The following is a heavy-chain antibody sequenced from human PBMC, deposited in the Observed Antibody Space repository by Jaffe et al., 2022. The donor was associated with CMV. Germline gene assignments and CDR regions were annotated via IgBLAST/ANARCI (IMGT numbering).Heavy chain of an antibody. J-gene: IGHJ5*02. D-gene: IGHD3-3*01. V-gene: IGHV2-5*01. CDR3: AHSHPYDFWSGYYGWFIPPLVPLPFDP. Sequence: QITLKESGPTLVKPTQTLTLTCTFSGFSLSTSGVGVGWIRQPPGKALEWLALIYWNDDKRYSPSLKSRLTITKDTSKNQVVLTMTNMDPVDTATYYCAHSHPYDFWSGYYGWFIPPLVPLPFDPWGQGTLVTVSS. CDR1: GFSLSTSGVG. CDR2: IYWNDDK.